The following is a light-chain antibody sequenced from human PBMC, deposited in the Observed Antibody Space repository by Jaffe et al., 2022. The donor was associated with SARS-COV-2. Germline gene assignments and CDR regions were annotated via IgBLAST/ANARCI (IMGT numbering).Light chain of an antibody. J-gene: IGKJ1*01. Sequence: EIVLTQSPATLSLSPGERATLSCRASQSVSSYLAWYQQKPGQAPRLLIYDASNRATGIPARFSGSGSGTDFTLTISSLEPEDFAVYYCQQRSSVLTFGQGTKVEIK. CDR3: QQRSSVLT. CDR2: DAS. V-gene: IGKV3-11*01. CDR1: QSVSSY.